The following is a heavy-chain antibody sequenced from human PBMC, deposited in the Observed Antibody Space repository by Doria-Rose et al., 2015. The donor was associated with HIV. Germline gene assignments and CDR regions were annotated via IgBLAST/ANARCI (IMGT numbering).Heavy chain of an antibody. CDR3: ASQWERSSFDY. V-gene: IGHV1-69*02. CDR2: IIPILDIV. Sequence: NGSGGTFSSYTISWVRQAPGQGLEWMGRIIPILDIVNYALRFQGRVTITADESTSTAYMELSSLRSEDTAIYYCASQWERSSFDYWGQGTLVTVSS. D-gene: IGHD1-26*01. CDR1: GGTFSSYT. J-gene: IGHJ4*02.